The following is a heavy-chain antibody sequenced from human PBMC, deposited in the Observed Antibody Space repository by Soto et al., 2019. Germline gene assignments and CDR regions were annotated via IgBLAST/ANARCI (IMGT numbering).Heavy chain of an antibody. CDR1: GGTFSSYA. J-gene: IGHJ6*02. V-gene: IGHV1-69*01. CDR3: GGGDESSSCSSSCRYYYYGMDV. CDR2: IIPILGTA. Sequence: QVQLVQSGAEVKKPGSSVKVSCKASGGTFSSYAISWVRQAPGQGLEWMGGIIPILGTANYAPKFQGRVTITAEESSRTAYIEVSSRRSSETAVYYCGGGDESSSCSSSCRYYYYGMDVWGQGTTVTVSS. D-gene: IGHD6-13*01.